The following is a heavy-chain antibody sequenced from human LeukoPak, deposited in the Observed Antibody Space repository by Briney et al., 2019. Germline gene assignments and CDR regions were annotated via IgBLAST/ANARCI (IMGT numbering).Heavy chain of an antibody. J-gene: IGHJ6*02. Sequence: NAGGSLRLSCAASGFTFSSYSMNWVRQAPGKGLEWVSSISSSSSYIYYADSVKGRFTISRDNAKNSLYLQMNSLRAEDTAVYYCAREGGGFDVNIVVVVAAHYYGMDVWGQGTTVTVSS. CDR1: GFTFSSYS. CDR2: ISSSSSYI. CDR3: AREGGGFDVNIVVVVAAHYYGMDV. D-gene: IGHD2-15*01. V-gene: IGHV3-21*01.